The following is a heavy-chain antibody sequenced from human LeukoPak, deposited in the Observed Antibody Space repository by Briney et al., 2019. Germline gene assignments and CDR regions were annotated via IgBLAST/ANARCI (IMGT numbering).Heavy chain of an antibody. D-gene: IGHD3-10*01. V-gene: IGHV3-7*01. J-gene: IGHJ3*02. CDR2: IKQDGSDK. CDR3: ARDIGITMVRDDAFDI. CDR1: GFTFSSYW. Sequence: PGGSLRLSCAAPGFTFSSYWMSWVRQAPGKGLEWVANIKQDGSDKYYVDSVKGRFTISRDNAKNSLYLQMNSLRAEDTAVYYCARDIGITMVRDDAFDIWGQGTMVTVSS.